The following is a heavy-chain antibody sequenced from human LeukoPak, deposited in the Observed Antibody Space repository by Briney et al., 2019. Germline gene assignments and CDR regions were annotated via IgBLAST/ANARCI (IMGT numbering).Heavy chain of an antibody. V-gene: IGHV3-66*02. CDR3: ASPYYYGSGSPSYYFDY. J-gene: IGHJ4*02. CDR2: IYSGGST. CDR1: GFTVSSNY. D-gene: IGHD3-10*01. Sequence: GGSLRLSCAASGFTVSSNYMSWVRPAPGKGLEWVSVIYSGGSTYYADSVKGRFTISRDNSKNTLYLQMNSLRAEDTAVYYCASPYYYGSGSPSYYFDYWGQGTLVTVSS.